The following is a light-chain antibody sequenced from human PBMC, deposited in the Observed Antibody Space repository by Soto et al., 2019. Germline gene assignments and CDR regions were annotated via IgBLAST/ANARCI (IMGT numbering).Light chain of an antibody. CDR1: QSVTNW. Sequence: DIQMTQSPSTLSASVGDRVTITCRASQSVTNWLAWYQHKPGKAPNLLIYDASRLQSGIPSRFSGSGSGTEFTLTISSLQPVDFATYYCQQYTAYPYTFGRGTKLEIK. CDR2: DAS. J-gene: IGKJ2*01. CDR3: QQYTAYPYT. V-gene: IGKV1-5*01.